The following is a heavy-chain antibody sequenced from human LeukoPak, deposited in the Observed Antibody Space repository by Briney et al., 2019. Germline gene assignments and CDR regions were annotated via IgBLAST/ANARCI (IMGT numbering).Heavy chain of an antibody. D-gene: IGHD2-2*01. CDR1: GDTFSSYA. Sequence: SVKVSCKASGDTFSSYAISWVRQAPGQGLEWMGRIIPILGIANYAQKFQGRVTITADKSTSTAYMELSSLRSEDTAVYYCARMSVVVPAAYNYYFDYWGQGTLVTVSS. V-gene: IGHV1-69*04. CDR3: ARMSVVVPAAYNYYFDY. CDR2: IIPILGIA. J-gene: IGHJ4*02.